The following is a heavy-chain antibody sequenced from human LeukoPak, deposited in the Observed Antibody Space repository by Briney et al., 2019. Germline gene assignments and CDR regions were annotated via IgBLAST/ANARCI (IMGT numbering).Heavy chain of an antibody. CDR1: GYTFTIYY. CDR2: INPSGSST. D-gene: IGHD2-2*01. Sequence: ASVKVSCKASGYTFTIYYMHWVRQAPGLGLGWVGIINPSGSSTWYAQKFQGRVTMTRDTSTSTVYMELSSLTSEDTAVYYCVRAEEENCSSTSCLFYWGQGTLVTVSS. J-gene: IGHJ4*02. V-gene: IGHV1-46*01. CDR3: VRAEEENCSSTSCLFY.